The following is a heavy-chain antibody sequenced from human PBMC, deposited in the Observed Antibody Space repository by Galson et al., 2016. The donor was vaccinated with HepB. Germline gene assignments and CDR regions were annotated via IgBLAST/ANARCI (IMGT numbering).Heavy chain of an antibody. CDR1: GESVSTNRW. D-gene: IGHD3-16*01. V-gene: IGHV4/OR15-8*01. Sequence: SETLSLTCVVSGESVSTNRWWSWLRQTPGTGLEWIGEILRPGRANYNPSLKSRVTMSVDSSKNQLSLQIYSVTAADTALYFCAGVVQSGVWGYFSDWGQGALVTVSS. J-gene: IGHJ4*02. CDR3: AGVVQSGVWGYFSD. CDR2: ILRPGRA.